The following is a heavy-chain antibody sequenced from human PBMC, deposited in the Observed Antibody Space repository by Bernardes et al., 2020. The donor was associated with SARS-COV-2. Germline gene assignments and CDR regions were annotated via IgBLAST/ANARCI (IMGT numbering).Heavy chain of an antibody. D-gene: IGHD3-10*01. V-gene: IGHV1-8*03. CDR1: GYTFTSYA. J-gene: IGHJ5*02. Sequence: ASVKVCCKASGYTFTSYAMHWVRQAPGQGLEWMGWMNPNSGNTDYAQKFQGRVTITADESTSTAYMELSSLRSEDTAVYYCARDLGSGSYYNPGWFDPWGQGTLVTVSS. CDR2: MNPNSGNT. CDR3: ARDLGSGSYYNPGWFDP.